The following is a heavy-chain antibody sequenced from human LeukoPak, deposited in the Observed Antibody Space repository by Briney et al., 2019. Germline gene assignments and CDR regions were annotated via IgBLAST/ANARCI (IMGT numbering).Heavy chain of an antibody. Sequence: SETLSLTCTVSGGSVSSYYWSWIRQSPRKGLEWIGYIFYSGRGNSNPSLKNRVTISKDTSKNQFSLRVSSVIAADTAVYYCAIGYGSEYFQHWGQGTLVTVSS. CDR2: IFYSGRG. CDR3: AIGYGSEYFQH. D-gene: IGHD3-10*01. CDR1: GGSVSSYY. J-gene: IGHJ1*01. V-gene: IGHV4-59*08.